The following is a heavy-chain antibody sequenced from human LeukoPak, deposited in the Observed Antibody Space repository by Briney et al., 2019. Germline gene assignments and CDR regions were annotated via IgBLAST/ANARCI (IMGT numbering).Heavy chain of an antibody. J-gene: IGHJ4*02. CDR3: ARSPLRILDY. Sequence: SETLSLTCAAYGGSFSGYYWSWIRQPPGKGLEWIGEINHSGSTNYNPSLKSRVTISVDTSKNQFSLKLSSVTAADTAVYYCARSPLRILDYWGQGTLVTVSS. V-gene: IGHV4-34*01. CDR2: INHSGST. CDR1: GGSFSGYY. D-gene: IGHD4-17*01.